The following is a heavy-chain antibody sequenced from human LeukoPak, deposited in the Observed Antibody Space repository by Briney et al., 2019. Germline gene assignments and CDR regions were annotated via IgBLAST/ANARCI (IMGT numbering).Heavy chain of an antibody. V-gene: IGHV1-18*01. CDR2: ISAYNGNT. CDR1: GYTFTSYG. D-gene: IGHD4-17*01. J-gene: IGHJ6*02. CDR3: ASMGTTGYYYYGMDV. Sequence: ASVTVSCTASGYTFTSYGISWVRQAPGQGLEWMGWISAYNGNTNYAQKLQGRVTMTTDTSTSTAYMELRSLRSDDTAVYYCASMGTTGYYYYGMDVWGQGTTVTVSS.